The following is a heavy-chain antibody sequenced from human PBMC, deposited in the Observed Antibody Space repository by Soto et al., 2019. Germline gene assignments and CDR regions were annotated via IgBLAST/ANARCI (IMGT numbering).Heavy chain of an antibody. V-gene: IGHV4-39*01. J-gene: IGHJ4*02. CDR3: ARKRTTVVTQAYFDH. D-gene: IGHD2-21*02. CDR2: IYYSGRT. Sequence: XASLSLTLIVSGESISSRSYYWGWIRQPPGKGLEWIGSIYYSGRTYYNPSFKSRVTISIDTSKNQFSLKLSSVTATDTAVYHCARKRTTVVTQAYFDHWGQGALVTVSS. CDR1: GESISSRSYY.